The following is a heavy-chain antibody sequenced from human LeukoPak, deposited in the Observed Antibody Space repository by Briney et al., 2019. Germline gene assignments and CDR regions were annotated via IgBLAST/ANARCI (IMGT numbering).Heavy chain of an antibody. CDR3: AKDRACIGVLYVWGSYPATCGMDV. J-gene: IGHJ6*02. CDR2: ISGSGGST. Sequence: GGSLRLSCAASGFTFSSYAMSWVRQAPGKGLEWVSAISGSGGSTYYADSVKGRFTISRDNSKNTLYLQMNSLRAEDTAVYYCAKDRACIGVLYVWGSYPATCGMDVWGQGTTVTVSS. V-gene: IGHV3-23*01. D-gene: IGHD3-16*02. CDR1: GFTFSSYA.